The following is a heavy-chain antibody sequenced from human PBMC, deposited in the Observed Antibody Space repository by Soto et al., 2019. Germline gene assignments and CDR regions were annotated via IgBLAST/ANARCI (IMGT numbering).Heavy chain of an antibody. CDR3: ASRDAAAGDYCYYGMDV. V-gene: IGHV1-69*12. Sequence: QVQLVQSGAEVKKPGSSVKVSCKASGGTFSSYAISWVRQAPGQGLEWMGGIIPIFGTANYEQKFQGRVTITADESTSTAYMELSSVRSEDTAVYYCASRDAAAGDYCYYGMDVWGQGTKITVSS. CDR2: IIPIFGTA. J-gene: IGHJ6*02. D-gene: IGHD6-13*01. CDR1: GGTFSSYA.